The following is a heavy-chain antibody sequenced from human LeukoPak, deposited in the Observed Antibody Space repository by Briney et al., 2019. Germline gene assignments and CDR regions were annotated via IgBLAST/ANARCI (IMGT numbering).Heavy chain of an antibody. J-gene: IGHJ4*02. CDR2: ISSSGNYI. Sequence: GGSLRLSCAASGFTFSSYSMNWVRHAPGKGLGWVSSISSSGNYIYYADSVKGRFTIFRDNAKNSLYLQINSLRAEDTAVYYCARSPSSGWYPGGVYWGQGTLVTVSS. V-gene: IGHV3-21*01. CDR3: ARSPSSGWYPGGVY. D-gene: IGHD6-19*01. CDR1: GFTFSSYS.